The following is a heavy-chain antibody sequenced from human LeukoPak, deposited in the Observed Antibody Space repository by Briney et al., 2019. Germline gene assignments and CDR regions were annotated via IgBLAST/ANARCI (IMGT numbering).Heavy chain of an antibody. Sequence: PQTLSLTCAVSGGSISSGGYSWSWIRQPPGKGLEWIGYIYHSGSTYYNPSLKSRVTISVDRSKNQFSLKLSSVTAADTAVYYCARVGSSSWYYFDYWGQGTLVTVSS. CDR1: GGSISSGGYS. V-gene: IGHV4-30-2*01. CDR2: IYHSGST. J-gene: IGHJ4*02. D-gene: IGHD6-13*01. CDR3: ARVGSSSWYYFDY.